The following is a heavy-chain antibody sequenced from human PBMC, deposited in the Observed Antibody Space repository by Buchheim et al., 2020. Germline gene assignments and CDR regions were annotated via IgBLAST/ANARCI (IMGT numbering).Heavy chain of an antibody. CDR3: AREGTTFDY. V-gene: IGHV4-4*07. D-gene: IGHD2/OR15-2a*01. Sequence: QVQLQEWGLGLVKPSETLSLTCTVSGDSISSYYWSWIRQPAGKGLEWIGHIHNSGSTNYNPSLKIRVTMSVDRSQHQFSLNLSSVTAADTAVYYCAREGTTFDYWGQGTL. J-gene: IGHJ4*02. CDR1: GDSISSYY. CDR2: IHNSGST.